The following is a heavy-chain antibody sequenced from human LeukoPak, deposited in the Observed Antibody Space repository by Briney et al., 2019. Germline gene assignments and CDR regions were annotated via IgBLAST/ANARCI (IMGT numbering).Heavy chain of an antibody. CDR3: ARSQNYYGSGDY. CDR2: IYYTGST. J-gene: IGHJ4*02. Sequence: SETLSLTCTVSGDSVSNGDYYWSWLRQPPGKALEWIGYIYYTGSTYYNPSLEGRVTISVDTSRNQFSVKLSSVTAADTAVYYCARSQNYYGSGDYWSQGTLVTVSS. CDR1: GDSVSNGDYY. V-gene: IGHV4-61*08. D-gene: IGHD3-10*01.